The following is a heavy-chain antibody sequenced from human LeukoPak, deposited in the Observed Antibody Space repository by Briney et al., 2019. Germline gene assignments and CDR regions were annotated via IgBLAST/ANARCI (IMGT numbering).Heavy chain of an antibody. J-gene: IGHJ5*02. D-gene: IGHD6-19*01. CDR1: GYRFTDYW. Sequence: GESLKISCKGFGYRFTDYWIACVRQMPGKGLEWMGIIYPGDSDTRYSPSFQGQVTISADKSISTAYLQWSSLKASDSAMYYCARFGSVTGNNWFDPWGQGTLVTVSS. CDR2: IYPGDSDT. V-gene: IGHV5-51*01. CDR3: ARFGSVTGNNWFDP.